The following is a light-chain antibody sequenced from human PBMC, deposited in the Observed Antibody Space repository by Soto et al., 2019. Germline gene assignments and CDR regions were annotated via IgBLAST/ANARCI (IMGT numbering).Light chain of an antibody. Sequence: QSALTQPASVSGSPGQSITISCTGTSSDVGGYNYVSWYQQHPGKAPKLMIYDVSNRPSGVSNRFSGSKSGNTASLTISGLQAEDEADYYCSSYTSRSSSTYVFGTGSNLTVL. CDR1: SSDVGGYNY. V-gene: IGLV2-14*01. CDR3: SSYTSRSSSTYV. CDR2: DVS. J-gene: IGLJ1*01.